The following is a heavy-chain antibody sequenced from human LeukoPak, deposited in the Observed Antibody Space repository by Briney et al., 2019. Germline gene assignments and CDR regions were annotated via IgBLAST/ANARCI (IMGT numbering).Heavy chain of an antibody. CDR1: GGSFSSYY. J-gene: IGHJ4*02. V-gene: IGHV4-59*01. CDR2: IYYSGST. D-gene: IGHD3-16*02. Sequence: KTSETLSLTCAVYGGSFSSYYWSWIRQPPGKGLEWIGYIYYSGSTNYNPSLKSRVTISVDTSKNQFSLKLSSVTAADTAVYYCAGESSLSDFDYWGQGTLVTVSS. CDR3: AGESSLSDFDY.